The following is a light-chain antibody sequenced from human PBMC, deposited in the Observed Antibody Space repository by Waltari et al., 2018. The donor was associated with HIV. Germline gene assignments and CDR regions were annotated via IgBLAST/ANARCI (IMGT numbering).Light chain of an antibody. V-gene: IGLV3-1*01. J-gene: IGLJ2*01. CDR3: QAWDISTVV. CDR2: QDS. CDR1: KLGNKY. Sequence: SYELTQPPSLSVSPGQTASITCSGDKLGNKYTFWYQQRPGQSPVLVIYQDSKRPAGIPGRFSGSNSENTATLTISGTQGMDEADYYCQAWDISTVVFGGGTKLTVL.